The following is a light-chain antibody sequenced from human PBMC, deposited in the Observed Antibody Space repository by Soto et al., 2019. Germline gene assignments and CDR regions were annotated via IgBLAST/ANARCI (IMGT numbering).Light chain of an antibody. Sequence: EIVIMQFPTTLSVSPGERGPLSCRASQSVSSNLAWYQQKPGQAPRLLIYGASTRATGIPARFSGSGSGTEFTLTINSLQSEDFAVYYCQQYNNWPITFGQGTRLEIK. CDR3: QQYNNWPIT. V-gene: IGKV3-15*01. J-gene: IGKJ5*01. CDR2: GAS. CDR1: QSVSSN.